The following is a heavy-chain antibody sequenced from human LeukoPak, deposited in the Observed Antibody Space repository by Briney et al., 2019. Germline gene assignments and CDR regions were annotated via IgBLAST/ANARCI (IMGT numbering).Heavy chain of an antibody. V-gene: IGHV4-31*03. CDR3: AREIAAAGTNWFGP. Sequence: SETLSLTCTVSGGSISSGGYYWSWIRQHPGKGLEWIGYIYYSGSTYYNPSLKSRVTISVDTSKNQFSLKLSSVTAADTAVYYCAREIAAAGTNWFGPWGQGTLVTVSS. J-gene: IGHJ5*02. CDR2: IYYSGST. D-gene: IGHD6-13*01. CDR1: GGSISSGGYY.